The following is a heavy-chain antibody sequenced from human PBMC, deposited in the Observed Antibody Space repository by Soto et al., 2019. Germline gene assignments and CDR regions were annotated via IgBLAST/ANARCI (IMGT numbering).Heavy chain of an antibody. CDR3: ARADLKEWFDP. J-gene: IGHJ5*02. CDR2: IYHSGST. V-gene: IGHV4-30-2*01. Sequence: SSETLSLTCAVSGGSISSGGYSWSWIRQPPGKGLEWIGYIYHSGSTYYNPSLKSRVTISVDRSKNQFSLKLSSVTAADTAVYYCARADLKEWFDPWGQGTLVTVSS. CDR1: GGSISSGGYS.